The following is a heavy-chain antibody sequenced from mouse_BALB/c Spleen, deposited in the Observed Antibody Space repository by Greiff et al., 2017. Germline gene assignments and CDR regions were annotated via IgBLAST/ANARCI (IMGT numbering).Heavy chain of an antibody. CDR1: GFTFSSYA. D-gene: IGHD1-1*02. Sequence: EVKVEESGGGLVKPGGSLKLSCAASGFTFSSYAMSWVRQTPEKRLEWVASISSGGSTYYPDSVKGRFTISRDNARNILYLQMSSLRSEDTAMYYCARGLTVATDAMDYWGQGTSVTVSS. CDR2: ISSGGST. J-gene: IGHJ4*01. CDR3: ARGLTVATDAMDY. V-gene: IGHV5-6-5*01.